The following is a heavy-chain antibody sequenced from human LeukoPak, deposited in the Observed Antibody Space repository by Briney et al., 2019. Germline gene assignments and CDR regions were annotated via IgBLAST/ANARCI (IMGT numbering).Heavy chain of an antibody. CDR3: AYTSGYDFSSYYYYYMDV. J-gene: IGHJ6*03. CDR1: GFTFSSYS. CDR2: ISSSSSYI. V-gene: IGHV3-21*01. D-gene: IGHD5-12*01. Sequence: GGSLRLSCAASGFTFSSYSMKWVRQAPGKGLEWVSSISSSSSYIYYADSVKGRFTISRDNAKNSLYLQMNSLSAEDTAVYYCAYTSGYDFSSYYYYYMDVWGKGTTVTVSS.